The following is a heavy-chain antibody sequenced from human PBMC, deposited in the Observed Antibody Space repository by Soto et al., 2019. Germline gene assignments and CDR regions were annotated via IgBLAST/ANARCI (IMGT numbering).Heavy chain of an antibody. V-gene: IGHV3-48*01. CDR3: EGGLYYFDY. J-gene: IGHJ4*02. CDR1: GFTFSSYS. D-gene: IGHD5-12*01. Sequence: PGGSLRLSCAASGFTFSSYSMNWVRQAPGKGLEWVSYISSSSSTIYYADSVKGRFTISRDNSKNTLYLQMNSLRAEDTAVYYCEGGLYYFDYGGQGTLVTVSS. CDR2: ISSSSSTI.